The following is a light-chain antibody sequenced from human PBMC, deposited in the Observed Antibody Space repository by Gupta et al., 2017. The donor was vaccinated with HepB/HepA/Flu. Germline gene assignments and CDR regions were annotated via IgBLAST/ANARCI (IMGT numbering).Light chain of an antibody. Sequence: SALSQPDSVSGSPGQSLTIPCTGTSSDIGTYNYVSWYQQLPGKPHKLLIYDVTSRPSGVSSRFSGSKSGNTASLTISGRQAEDEADYYCSSWTRAITPVLGGGTKLTVL. J-gene: IGLJ2*01. CDR2: DVT. V-gene: IGLV2-14*03. CDR3: SSWTRAITPV. CDR1: SSDIGTYNY.